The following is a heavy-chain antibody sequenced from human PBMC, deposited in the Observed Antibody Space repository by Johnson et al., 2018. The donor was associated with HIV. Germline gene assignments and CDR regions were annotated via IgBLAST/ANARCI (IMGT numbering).Heavy chain of an antibody. V-gene: IGHV3-NL1*01. CDR2: INWDGGTA. Sequence: QVQLVESGGGLVQPGGSLRLSCAASGFTFSSYAMHWVRQAPGKGLEWVSGINWDGGTAGYADSVKGRFTISRDNAKNSLYLQMNSLGAEDAVEYCCARERCGRVRERDAFDIWGQGTMVTVSS. D-gene: IGHD4-17*01. CDR1: GFTFSSYA. J-gene: IGHJ3*02. CDR3: ARERCGRVRERDAFDI.